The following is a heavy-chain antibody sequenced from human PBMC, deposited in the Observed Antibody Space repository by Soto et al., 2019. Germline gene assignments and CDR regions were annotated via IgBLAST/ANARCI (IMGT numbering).Heavy chain of an antibody. CDR2: ISGSGGST. D-gene: IGHD3-22*01. CDR3: AKTPSSGYYSSDYYYYGMDV. CDR1: GFTFSSYA. J-gene: IGHJ6*02. Sequence: PGGSLRLSCAASGFTFSSYAMSWVRQAPGKGLEWVSAISGSGGSTYYADSVKGRFTISRDNSKNTLYLQMNSLRAEDTAVYYCAKTPSSGYYSSDYYYYGMDVWGQGTTVTVSS. V-gene: IGHV3-23*01.